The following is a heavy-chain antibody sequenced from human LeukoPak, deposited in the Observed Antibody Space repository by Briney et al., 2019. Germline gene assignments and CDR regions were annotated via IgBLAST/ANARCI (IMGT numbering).Heavy chain of an antibody. CDR1: SGSISSHY. CDR3: ARGTIFDFDY. V-gene: IGHV4-59*11. Sequence: PSETLSLTCTVSSGSISSHYWHWIRQPPGKGLEWIGYIYYTGGTNYNPSLESRLSISLGPSKNQFSLSLGSVTATDTAVFYCARGTIFDFDYWGQGTLVTVSS. D-gene: IGHD3-3*02. CDR2: IYYTGGT. J-gene: IGHJ4*02.